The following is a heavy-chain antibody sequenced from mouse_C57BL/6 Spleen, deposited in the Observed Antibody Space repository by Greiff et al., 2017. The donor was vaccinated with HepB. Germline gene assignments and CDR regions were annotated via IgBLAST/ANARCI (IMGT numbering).Heavy chain of an antibody. V-gene: IGHV1-69*01. CDR3: ARVEGRRAYFDY. J-gene: IGHJ2*01. D-gene: IGHD3-3*01. Sequence: QVQLKQPGAELVMPGASVKLSCKASGYTFTSYWMHWVKQRPGQGLEWIGEIDPSDSYTNYNQKFKGKSTLTVDKASSTAYMQLSSLTSEDSAVYYGARVEGRRAYFDYWGQGTTLTVSS. CDR1: GYTFTSYW. CDR2: IDPSDSYT.